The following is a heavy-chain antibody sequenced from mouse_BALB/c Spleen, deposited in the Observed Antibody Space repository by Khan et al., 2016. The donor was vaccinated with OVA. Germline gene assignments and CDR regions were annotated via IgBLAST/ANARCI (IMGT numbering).Heavy chain of an antibody. Sequence: VELVESGAELVRPGTSVKLSCKTSGYIFTSYWIHWVKQRSGQGLEWIARIYPGTDNTYYSEKFKDKATLTADKSSSTAYLQLSSLKSEDSAVFFCVREEALYYFDYWGQGTTLTVSS. CDR1: GYIFTSYW. V-gene: IGHV1-76*01. J-gene: IGHJ2*01. CDR2: IYPGTDNT. D-gene: IGHD3-2*02. CDR3: VREEALYYFDY.